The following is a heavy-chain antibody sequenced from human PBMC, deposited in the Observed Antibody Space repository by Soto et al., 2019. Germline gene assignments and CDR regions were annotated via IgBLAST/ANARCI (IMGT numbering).Heavy chain of an antibody. CDR2: IYSGGST. CDR1: GFTFSSYA. Sequence: GGSLRLSCAASGFTFSSYAMSWVRQAPGKGLEWVSVIYSGGSTYYADSVKGRFTISRDNSKNTLYLQMNSLRAEDTAVYYCARSSNSIAAASTGFDYWGPGTLVTVSS. V-gene: IGHV3-53*01. D-gene: IGHD6-13*01. J-gene: IGHJ4*02. CDR3: ARSSNSIAAASTGFDY.